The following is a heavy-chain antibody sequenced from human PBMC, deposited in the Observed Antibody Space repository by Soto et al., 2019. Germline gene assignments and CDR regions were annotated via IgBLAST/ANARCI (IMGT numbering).Heavy chain of an antibody. D-gene: IGHD5-12*01. CDR1: GYTFSDYA. CDR2: INSGNGNT. Sequence: QGQLVQSGAEVKKPGASVKLSCKASGYTFSDYAIQWLRQAPGQRLEWMGWINSGNGNTKYSQKFQGRVSITRDTSASTAHMELSSLRSEDTAIYYCARGRRVATRLAYYFDYWGQGTLVSVSS. V-gene: IGHV1-3*01. J-gene: IGHJ4*02. CDR3: ARGRRVATRLAYYFDY.